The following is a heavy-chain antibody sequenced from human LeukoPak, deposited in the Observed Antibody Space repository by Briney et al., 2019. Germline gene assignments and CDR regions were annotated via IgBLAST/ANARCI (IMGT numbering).Heavy chain of an antibody. Sequence: SVKVSCKASGGTFSSYAISWVRQAPGQGLEWMGRIIPILGIANYAQKFQGRVTITADKSTSTAYMELSSLRSEDTAVYYCARVNGRWATTVNYWGQGTLVTVSS. CDR3: ARVNGRWATTVNY. CDR2: IIPILGIA. D-gene: IGHD5-24*01. CDR1: GGTFSSYA. J-gene: IGHJ4*02. V-gene: IGHV1-69*04.